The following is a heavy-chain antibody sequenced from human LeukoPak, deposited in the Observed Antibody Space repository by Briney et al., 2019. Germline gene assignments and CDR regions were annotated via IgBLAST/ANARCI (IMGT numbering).Heavy chain of an antibody. D-gene: IGHD3-22*01. J-gene: IGHJ4*02. CDR1: GFTFDDYA. CDR2: ISWNSGSI. V-gene: IGHV3-9*01. CDR3: AKDKNYDSSGPIDY. Sequence: GGSLRLSCAASGFTFDDYAMHWVRQAPGKGLEWVSGISWNSGSIGYADSVKGRFTISRDNAKNSLYLQMNGLRAEDTALYYCAKDKNYDSSGPIDYRGQGTLVTVSS.